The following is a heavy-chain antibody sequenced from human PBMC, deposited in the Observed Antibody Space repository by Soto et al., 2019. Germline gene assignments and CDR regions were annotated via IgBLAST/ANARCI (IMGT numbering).Heavy chain of an antibody. D-gene: IGHD1-1*01. Sequence: QVQLVESGGGVVQPGRSLRLSCAASGFTFSNYGIHWVRQAPGKGLEWVAVIWYDGSNKYYGDSVKGRFTISRDNSKHTLYLQMNSLRAEDTAVYYCARDYHNSFDYWGQGTLVTVSS. CDR1: GFTFSNYG. CDR2: IWYDGSNK. CDR3: ARDYHNSFDY. J-gene: IGHJ4*02. V-gene: IGHV3-33*01.